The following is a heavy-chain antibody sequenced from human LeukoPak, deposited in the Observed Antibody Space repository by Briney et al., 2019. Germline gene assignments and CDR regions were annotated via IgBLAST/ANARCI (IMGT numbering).Heavy chain of an antibody. V-gene: IGHV4-34*01. CDR3: ARGGLRYYDSYYFAY. CDR1: GGSFSGYY. D-gene: IGHD3-3*01. Sequence: PSETLSLTCAVYGGSFSGYYWSWIRQPPGKGLEWIGEINHSGSTNYNPSLKSRVTISVDTSKNQFSLKLSSVTAADTAVYYCARGGLRYYDSYYFAYWGQGTLVTVSS. J-gene: IGHJ4*02. CDR2: INHSGST.